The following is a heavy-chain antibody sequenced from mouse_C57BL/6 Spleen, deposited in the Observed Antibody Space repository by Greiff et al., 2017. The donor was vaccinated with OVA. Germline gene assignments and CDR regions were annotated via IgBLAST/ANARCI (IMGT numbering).Heavy chain of an antibody. V-gene: IGHV1-39*01. CDR2: INPNYGTT. J-gene: IGHJ1*03. D-gene: IGHD1-1*01. Sequence: EVKLVESGPELVKPGASVKISCKASGYSFTDYNMNWVKQSNGKSLEWIGVINPNYGTTSYNQKFKGKATLTVDQSSSTAYMQLNSLTSEDSAVYYFARAPTYYYGSRSDWYFDVWGTGTTVTVSS. CDR3: ARAPTYYYGSRSDWYFDV. CDR1: GYSFTDYN.